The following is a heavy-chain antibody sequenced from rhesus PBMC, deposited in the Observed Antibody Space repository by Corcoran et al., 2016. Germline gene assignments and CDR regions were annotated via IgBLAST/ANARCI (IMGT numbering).Heavy chain of an antibody. J-gene: IGHJ5-2*02. V-gene: IGHV4S7*01. CDR1: GGSISGGYY. D-gene: IGHD4-23*01. CDR3: AREDTVTTRRSLDV. CDR2: IYGKSSST. Sequence: QVQLQESGPGLVKPSETLSLTCAVSGGSISGGYYWGWIRQHPGKGLEWIGNIYGKSSSTNYNPPLKSRVTISKDTSKNQFSLKLSSVTAADTAVDYCAREDTVTTRRSLDVWGRGVLVTVSS.